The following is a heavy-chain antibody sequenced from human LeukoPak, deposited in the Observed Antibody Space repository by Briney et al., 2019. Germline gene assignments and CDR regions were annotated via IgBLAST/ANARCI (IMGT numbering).Heavy chain of an antibody. J-gene: IGHJ4*02. CDR3: VRDDSDDYGDYGFDY. V-gene: IGHV1-18*01. CDR1: GYTFTSYG. D-gene: IGHD4-17*01. Sequence: ASVKVSCKASGYTFTSYGISWVRQAPGQGLEWMGWISAYNGNTNYAQKLQGRVPMTTDTSTSTAYMELRSLRSDDTAVYYCVRDDSDDYGDYGFDYWGQGTLVTVSS. CDR2: ISAYNGNT.